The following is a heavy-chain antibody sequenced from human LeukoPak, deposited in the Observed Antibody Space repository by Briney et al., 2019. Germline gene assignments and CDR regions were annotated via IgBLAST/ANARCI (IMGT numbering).Heavy chain of an antibody. CDR1: GGSFSGYY. J-gene: IGHJ5*02. D-gene: IGHD1-26*01. V-gene: IGHV4-34*01. Sequence: SETLSLTCAVYGGSFSGYYWSWIRQPPGKGLEWIGEINRSGSTNYNPSLKSRVTISVDTSKNQFSLKLSSVTAADTAVYYCARQWELLPSSWFDPWGQGTLVTVSS. CDR3: ARQWELLPSSWFDP. CDR2: INRSGST.